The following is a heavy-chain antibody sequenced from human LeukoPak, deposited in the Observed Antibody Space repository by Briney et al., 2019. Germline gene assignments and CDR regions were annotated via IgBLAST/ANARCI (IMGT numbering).Heavy chain of an antibody. Sequence: NPSQTLSLTCTVSGGSISSGSYYWSWIRQPAGKGLEWIGRIYTSGSTNYNPSLKSRVTISVDTSKNQFSLKLSSVTAADTAVYYCASNHDDDYGGNSGVVAFDIWGQGTMVTVSS. J-gene: IGHJ3*02. D-gene: IGHD4-23*01. CDR3: ASNHDDDYGGNSGVVAFDI. CDR2: IYTSGST. CDR1: GGSISSGSYY. V-gene: IGHV4-61*02.